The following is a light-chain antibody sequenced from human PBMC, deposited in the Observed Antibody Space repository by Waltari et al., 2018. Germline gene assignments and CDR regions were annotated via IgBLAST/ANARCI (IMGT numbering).Light chain of an antibody. J-gene: IGLJ2*01. V-gene: IGLV3-19*01. CDR2: DKN. CDR1: GLRSSY. CDR3: HSRDASGVGGS. Sequence: SSELTQDPAVSVAMGQTVTITCPGNGLRSSYSSWYQQRPGQAPILIMYDKNNRPSGVPDRFSGSNSDNTASLTITGAQAEDEASYYCHSRDASGVGGSFGGGTKLTVL.